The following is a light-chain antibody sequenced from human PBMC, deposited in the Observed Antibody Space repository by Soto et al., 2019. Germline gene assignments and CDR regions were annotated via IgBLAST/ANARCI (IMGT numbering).Light chain of an antibody. J-gene: IGLJ1*01. CDR1: SSDVGGSNY. CDR2: KVS. V-gene: IGLV2-14*01. CDR3: TSSTTDSLYV. Sequence: QSVLTQPASVSGYPGQSITISCTGTSSDVGGSNYVSWYQQYPGKVPKLLINKVSNRPSGVSNRFSGSKSAYTASLTISGLQAEDEADYFCTSSTTDSLYVFGTRTKVT.